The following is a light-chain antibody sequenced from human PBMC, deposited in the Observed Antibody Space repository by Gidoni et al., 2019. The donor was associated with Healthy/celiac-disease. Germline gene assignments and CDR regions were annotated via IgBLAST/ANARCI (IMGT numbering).Light chain of an antibody. CDR2: GAS. CDR1: QSVSST. CDR3: QQYNNWPRT. Sequence: EIVMTQSPATLSVSPGERATLSCRASQSVSSTLAWYQQKPGQAPRLLIYGASTRATGIPEFTLTISSLQSEDFAVYYCQQYNNWPRTFGQGTKVEIK. V-gene: IGKV3-15*01. J-gene: IGKJ1*01.